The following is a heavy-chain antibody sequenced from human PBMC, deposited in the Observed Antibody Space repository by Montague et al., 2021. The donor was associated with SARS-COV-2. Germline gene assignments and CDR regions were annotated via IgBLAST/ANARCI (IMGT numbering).Heavy chain of an antibody. V-gene: IGHV4-59*12. CDR3: VRDQGRSNWNYSDY. CDR2: IDYICST. CDR1: GASISTYY. Sequence: SETLSLTCTVSGASISTYYWYWIRQFPGPGLEWIGYIDYICSTNYNPSLKIRVTMSVDISTNQFSLKLSTVTAADTAVSYCVRDQGRSNWNYSDYWGQGTLVTVSS. J-gene: IGHJ4*02. D-gene: IGHD1-20*01.